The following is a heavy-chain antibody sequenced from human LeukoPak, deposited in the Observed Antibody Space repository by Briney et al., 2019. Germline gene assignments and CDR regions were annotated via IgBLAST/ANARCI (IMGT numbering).Heavy chain of an antibody. CDR3: ARRAGAYTHPYDY. CDR2: IYSAGST. J-gene: IGHJ4*02. Sequence: GGSLRLSCAASGFTFSNAWMSWVRQAPGKGLEWVSFIYSAGSTHYSDSVKGRFTLSIDNSKNTLYLQMNSLRAEDTAVYYCARRAGAYTHPYDYWGQGTLVTVS. V-gene: IGHV3-53*01. D-gene: IGHD3-16*01. CDR1: GFTFSNAW.